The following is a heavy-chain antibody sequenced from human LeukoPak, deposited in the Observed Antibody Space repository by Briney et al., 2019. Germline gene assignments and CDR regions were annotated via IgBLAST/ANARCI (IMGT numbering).Heavy chain of an antibody. D-gene: IGHD3-22*01. CDR1: GDSISGYY. V-gene: IGHV4-34*01. CDR3: ARAVFGDSSGYYYYYYYMDV. Sequence: SETLSLTCTVSGDSISGYYWSWIRQPPGKGLEWIGEINHSGSTNYNPSPKSRVTISVDTSKNQFSLKLSSVTAADTAVYYCARAVFGDSSGYYYYYYYMDVWGKGTTVTVSS. CDR2: INHSGST. J-gene: IGHJ6*03.